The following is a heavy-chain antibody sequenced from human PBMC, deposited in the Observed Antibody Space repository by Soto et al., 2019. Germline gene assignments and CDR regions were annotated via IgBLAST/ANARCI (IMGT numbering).Heavy chain of an antibody. J-gene: IGHJ4*02. V-gene: IGHV3-30*18. CDR2: ISYDGSNK. CDR1: GLTFSSYG. Sequence: GGSLRLSCAASGLTFSSYGMHWVRQAPGKGLEWVAVISYDGSNKYYADSVKGRFTISRDNSKNTLYLQMNSLRAEDTAVYYCAKNYYDSSGYYHSYFDYWGQGTLVTVSS. D-gene: IGHD3-22*01. CDR3: AKNYYDSSGYYHSYFDY.